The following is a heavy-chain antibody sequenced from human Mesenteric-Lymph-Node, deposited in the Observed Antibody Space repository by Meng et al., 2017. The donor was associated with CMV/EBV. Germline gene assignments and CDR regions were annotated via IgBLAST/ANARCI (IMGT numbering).Heavy chain of an antibody. CDR1: GFTFSTYW. Sequence: GESLKISCAASGFTFSTYWMSWVRQAPGKGLEWVANIKQDGSEKYYVDSVKGRFTISRDNTKNTLYLQMNSLRDEDTGEYYCARDNFYKMDIWGQGTTVTVSS. V-gene: IGHV3-7*01. D-gene: IGHD5-24*01. CDR3: ARDNFYKMDI. CDR2: IKQDGSEK. J-gene: IGHJ6*02.